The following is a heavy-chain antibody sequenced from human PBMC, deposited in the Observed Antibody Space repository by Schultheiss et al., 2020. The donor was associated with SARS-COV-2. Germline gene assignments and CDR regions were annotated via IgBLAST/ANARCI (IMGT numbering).Heavy chain of an antibody. CDR1: GFTFSSYA. V-gene: IGHV3-64*04. CDR2: ISSNGGST. CDR3: SRPHGVDV. Sequence: GGSLRLSCSASGFTFSSYAMHWVRQAPGKGLEYVSAISSNGGSTYYADSVKGRFTISRDNAKNSLYLQMNSLRAEDTAVYYCSRPHGVDVWGQGTTVTVSS. J-gene: IGHJ6*02.